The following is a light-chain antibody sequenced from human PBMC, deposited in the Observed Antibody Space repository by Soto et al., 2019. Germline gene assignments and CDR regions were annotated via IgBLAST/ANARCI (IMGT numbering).Light chain of an antibody. J-gene: IGKJ1*01. CDR1: QSISSW. CDR2: GAS. V-gene: IGKV1-5*01. Sequence: PMTQCGATLSACVGDRVTITFRASQSISSWLAWYQQKPGKPPKVLIYGASNLQSGVPPRFSGSGSGTDFTLAISSLQPEDSATYYCLQDINYPWTFGQGTKVDIK. CDR3: LQDINYPWT.